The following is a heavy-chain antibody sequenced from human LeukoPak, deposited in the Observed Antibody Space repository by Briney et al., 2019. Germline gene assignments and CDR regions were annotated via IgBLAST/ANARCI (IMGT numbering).Heavy chain of an antibody. CDR1: GFTFSIYA. V-gene: IGHV3-23*01. CDR2: ISGSGGST. CDR3: ARHRYSSSWFQFDY. J-gene: IGHJ4*02. Sequence: GGSLRLSCAASGFTFSIYAMSWVRQAPGKGLEWVSAISGSGGSTYYADSVKGRFTISRDNSKNTLYLQMNSLRAEDTAVYYCARHRYSSSWFQFDYWGQGTLVTVSS. D-gene: IGHD6-13*01.